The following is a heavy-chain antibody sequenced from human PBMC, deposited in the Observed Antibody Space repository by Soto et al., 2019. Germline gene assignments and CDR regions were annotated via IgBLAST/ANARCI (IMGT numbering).Heavy chain of an antibody. J-gene: IGHJ5*02. CDR3: ARSVFP. V-gene: IGHV4-31*03. Sequence: QVQLQEPGPGRVKPSQTRSLTCTFSVGSISSVGYYWSGIRQHPGKGLEWIGYIYYSGSTYYKPSLKSRVTISVDTSKNQFSLKLSSVTAADTAVYYCARSVFPWGRGTLVTVSS. CDR1: VGSISSVGYY. CDR2: IYYSGST.